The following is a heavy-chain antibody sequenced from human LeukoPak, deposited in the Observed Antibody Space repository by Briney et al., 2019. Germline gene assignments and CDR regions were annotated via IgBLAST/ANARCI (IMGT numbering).Heavy chain of an antibody. CDR3: AKKIVTSILGSWYFDL. V-gene: IGHV3-74*01. J-gene: IGHJ2*01. CDR1: GFTFSSYW. D-gene: IGHD2-21*02. CDR2: INSDGSST. Sequence: GGSLRLSCATSGFTFSSYWMHWVRQAPGKGLVWVSRINSDGSSTSYADSVKGRFTISRDNAKNTLYLQMNSLRAEDTAIYYCAKKIVTSILGSWYFDLWGRGTLVTVSS.